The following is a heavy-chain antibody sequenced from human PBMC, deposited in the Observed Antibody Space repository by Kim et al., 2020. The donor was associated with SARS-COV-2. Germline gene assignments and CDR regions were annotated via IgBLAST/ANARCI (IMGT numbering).Heavy chain of an antibody. V-gene: IGHV3-30*04. CDR3: ARDWDHVDTAHYGMYV. D-gene: IGHD5-18*01. CDR1: GFTFSSYA. Sequence: GGSLRLSCAASGFTFSSYAMHWVRQAPGKGLEWVAVISYDGSNKYYADSVKGRFTISRDNSKNTLYLQMNSLRAEDTAVYYCARDWDHVDTAHYGMYVWGQGTTVTVSS. J-gene: IGHJ6*02. CDR2: ISYDGSNK.